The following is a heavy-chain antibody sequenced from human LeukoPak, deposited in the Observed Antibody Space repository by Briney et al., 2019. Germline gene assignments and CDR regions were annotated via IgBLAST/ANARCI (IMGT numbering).Heavy chain of an antibody. CDR3: AREGSDYYGSGSYYRSYYYYMDV. D-gene: IGHD3-10*01. CDR2: IYTSGST. CDR1: GGSISTSNYY. V-gene: IGHV4-61*02. Sequence: SETLSLTCTVSGGSISTSNYYWGCIRQPTGKGLEWIGRIYTSGSTNYNPSLKSRVTMSVDTSKNQLSLKLSSVTAADTAVYYCAREGSDYYGSGSYYRSYYYYMDVWGKGTTVTISS. J-gene: IGHJ6*03.